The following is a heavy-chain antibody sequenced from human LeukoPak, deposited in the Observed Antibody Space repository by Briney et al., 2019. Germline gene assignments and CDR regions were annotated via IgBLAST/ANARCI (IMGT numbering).Heavy chain of an antibody. V-gene: IGHV3-23*01. CDR1: GFTFNSYA. CDR3: AKDPWGAQLVLFDY. Sequence: GGSLRLSCAASGFTFNSYAMSWVRQAPGKGLEWVSAIIDSGGNTFYADSVKGRFTISRDNSKNTLFLQMNSLRPEDTAVYYCAKDPWGAQLVLFDYWGQGALVTVSS. D-gene: IGHD6-13*01. CDR2: IIDSGGNT. J-gene: IGHJ4*02.